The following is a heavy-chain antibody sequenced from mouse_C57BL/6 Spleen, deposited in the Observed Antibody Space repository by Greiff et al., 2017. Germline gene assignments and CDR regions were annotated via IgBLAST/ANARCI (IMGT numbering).Heavy chain of an antibody. V-gene: IGHV1-80*01. J-gene: IGHJ4*01. D-gene: IGHD2-1*01. CDR3: ARSEGNLYAMDY. CDR1: GYSFSSYW. Sequence: QVQLQQSGAELVKPGASVKISCKASGYSFSSYWMNWVKQRPGKGLEWIGQIYPGDGDTNYNGKFKGKATLTADKSSSTAYMQLSSLTSEDSAVYFCARSEGNLYAMDYWGQGTSVTVSS. CDR2: IYPGDGDT.